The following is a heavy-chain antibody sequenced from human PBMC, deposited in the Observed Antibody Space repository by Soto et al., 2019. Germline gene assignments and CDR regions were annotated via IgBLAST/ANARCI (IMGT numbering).Heavy chain of an antibody. Sequence: QLVQSGAEVKKPGASVRVSCKTSGPTFIAYYIHWVRQAPGQGLEWMGWIDPKSGGTTYEQKFLGMVTMTRDTSINTAYMHLNRLTSDDTAAYYCARVSVDVPEWGQGTLITVSS. CDR1: GPTFIAYY. CDR3: ARVSVDVPE. V-gene: IGHV1-2*02. CDR2: IDPKSGGT. D-gene: IGHD5-12*01. J-gene: IGHJ4*02.